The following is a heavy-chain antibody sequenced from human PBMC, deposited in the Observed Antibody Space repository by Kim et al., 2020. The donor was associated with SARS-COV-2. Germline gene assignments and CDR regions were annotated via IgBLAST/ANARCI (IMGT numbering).Heavy chain of an antibody. J-gene: IGHJ4*02. D-gene: IGHD4-17*01. CDR2: ISYSGNT. CDR3: ARLFYGDSQYYFDF. Sequence: SETLSLTCTVSGGSISSGAYYWGWIRQPPGKGLAWVGSISYSGNTYYNSSHKSQVTISVDTSRNHFSLKLSPVTAADTAVYYCARLFYGDSQYYFDFWGQGTLVTVSS. CDR1: GGSISSGAYY. V-gene: IGHV4-39*02.